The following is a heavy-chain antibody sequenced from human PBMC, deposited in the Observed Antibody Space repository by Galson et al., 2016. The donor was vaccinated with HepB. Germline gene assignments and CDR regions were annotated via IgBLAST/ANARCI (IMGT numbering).Heavy chain of an antibody. D-gene: IGHD6-13*01. CDR3: VRGGSSNWRSSFDL. V-gene: IGHV1-46*01. Sequence: SVKVSCKASGYSFTRYYVHWVRQAPGQELEWMGIINPSGGDRSYPQKFQGRVTVTRDTSSRTVYMGLSYLRSEDTAVYYCVRGGSSNWRSSFDLWGQRTLVTVSS. J-gene: IGHJ5*02. CDR1: GYSFTRYY. CDR2: INPSGGDR.